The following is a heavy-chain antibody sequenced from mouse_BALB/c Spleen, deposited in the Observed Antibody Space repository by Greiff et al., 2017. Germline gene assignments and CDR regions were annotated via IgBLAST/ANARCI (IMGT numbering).Heavy chain of an antibody. J-gene: IGHJ3*01. Sequence: VQLQQPGAELVKPGASVKLSCKASGYTFTSYWMHWVKQRPGQGLEWIGEIHPSTGRPNYNEQFKSKATLTVDTSSSTAYMHPSSLTSEDSAVYYCARAITTASWFAYWGQGSLVTVAA. CDR3: ARAITTASWFAY. V-gene: IGHV1S81*02. CDR1: GYTFTSYW. CDR2: IHPSTGRP. D-gene: IGHD1-2*01.